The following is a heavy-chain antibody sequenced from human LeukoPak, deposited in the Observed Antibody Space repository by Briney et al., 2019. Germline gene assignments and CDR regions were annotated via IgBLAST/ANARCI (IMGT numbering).Heavy chain of an antibody. CDR1: GFTFSSYA. J-gene: IGHJ4*02. Sequence: GGSLRLSCAASGFTFSSYAMSRVRQAPGKGLEWVSTISGSGGSTYYADSVKGRFTISRDSSKNTLYLQMNSLRAEDTAVYYCAKDRTYYYESRGYFDYWGQGTLVTVSS. V-gene: IGHV3-23*01. CDR2: ISGSGGST. D-gene: IGHD3-22*01. CDR3: AKDRTYYYESRGYFDY.